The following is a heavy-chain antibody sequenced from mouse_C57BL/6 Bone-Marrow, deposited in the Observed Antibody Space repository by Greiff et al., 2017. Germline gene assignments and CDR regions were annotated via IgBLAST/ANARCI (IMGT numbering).Heavy chain of an antibody. V-gene: IGHV6-6*01. CDR3: TSRFYYYGSSYGAMDY. Sequence: EVKVEESGGGLVQPGGSMKLSCAASGFTFSDAWMDWVRQSPEKGLEWVAEIRNKANNHATYYAESVKGRFTISRDDSKSSVYLQMNSLRAEDTDIYYCTSRFYYYGSSYGAMDYWGQGTSVTVSS. CDR2: IRNKANNHAT. CDR1: GFTFSDAW. J-gene: IGHJ4*01. D-gene: IGHD1-1*01.